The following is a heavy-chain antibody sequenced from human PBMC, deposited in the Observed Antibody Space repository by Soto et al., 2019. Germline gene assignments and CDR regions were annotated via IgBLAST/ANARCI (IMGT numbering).Heavy chain of an antibody. CDR3: AGEFLNDDY. J-gene: IGHJ4*02. Sequence: ASVKVSCKASGDTFITYDINWVRQATGQGLEWMGYLNPNSGKIVYAQKFQGRATMTSDTSTGTVYMELSSLTSEDTAVYYCAGEFLNDDYWGQGTLVTVSS. CDR1: GDTFITYD. D-gene: IGHD3-10*01. CDR2: LNPNSGKI. V-gene: IGHV1-8*01.